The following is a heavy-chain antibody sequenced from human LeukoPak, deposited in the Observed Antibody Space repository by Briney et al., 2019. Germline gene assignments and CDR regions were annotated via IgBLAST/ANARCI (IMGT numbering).Heavy chain of an antibody. CDR1: GFTFSSYA. Sequence: GGSLRLSCAASGFTFSSYAMSWVRQAPGKGLEWVSAISSSGGSTYYADSVKGRFTISRDNSKNTLYLQMNSLRAEDTAVYHCAKGLGYCSSTSCYQYYFDYWGQGTLVTVSS. CDR2: ISSSGGST. D-gene: IGHD2-2*01. V-gene: IGHV3-23*01. CDR3: AKGLGYCSSTSCYQYYFDY. J-gene: IGHJ4*02.